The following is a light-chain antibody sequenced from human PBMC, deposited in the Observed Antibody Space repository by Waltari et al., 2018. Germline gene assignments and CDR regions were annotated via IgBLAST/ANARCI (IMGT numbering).Light chain of an antibody. CDR1: GEYSAYA. V-gene: IGLV4-69*01. CDR3: QTWGMNIQV. CDR2: VNSDGSH. Sequence: QLVLTQSPSASASLGASVKLTCTLTGEYSAYAIPWHQQQPEKGPRYLMNVNSDGSHDKADGIPERFSGSSAGAERYLIISRLQSDDEADYFCQTWGMNIQVFGGGTRLTVL. J-gene: IGLJ3*02.